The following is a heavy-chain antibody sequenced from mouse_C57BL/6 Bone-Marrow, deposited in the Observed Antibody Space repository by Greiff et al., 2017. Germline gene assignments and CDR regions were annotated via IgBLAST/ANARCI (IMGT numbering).Heavy chain of an antibody. CDR3: TGITTVVGGNYFDY. Sequence: EVKLKQSGTVLARPGASVKMSCKTSGYTFTSYWMHWVKQRPGQGLEWIGAIYPGKSDTSYNQKFKGKAKLTAVTSANTAYMELSSLTNEDSAVYYCTGITTVVGGNYFDYWGQGTTLTVSS. V-gene: IGHV1-5*01. CDR2: IYPGKSDT. J-gene: IGHJ2*01. CDR1: GYTFTSYW. D-gene: IGHD1-1*01.